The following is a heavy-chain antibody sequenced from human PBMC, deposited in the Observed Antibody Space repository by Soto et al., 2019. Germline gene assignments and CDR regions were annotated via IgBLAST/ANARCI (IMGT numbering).Heavy chain of an antibody. Sequence: GPLRLSCAASGFVFRSYWMSWVRQAPGKGLEWVANINQDGSEKYYVDSVKGRFTISRDNSKNTLYLQMNSLRVEDTAVYYCARGGVGPTTTWFDPWGQGTLVTVSS. CDR2: INQDGSEK. D-gene: IGHD1-26*01. V-gene: IGHV3-7*03. CDR3: ARGGVGPTTTWFDP. CDR1: GFVFRSYW. J-gene: IGHJ5*02.